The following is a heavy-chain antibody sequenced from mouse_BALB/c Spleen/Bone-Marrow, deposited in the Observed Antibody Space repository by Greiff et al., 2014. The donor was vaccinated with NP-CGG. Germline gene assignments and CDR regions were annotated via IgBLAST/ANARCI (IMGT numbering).Heavy chain of an antibody. Sequence: EVQLQQSGGGLVKPGGSLKLSCAASGFTFSSYAMSCVRQTPEKRLEWVATISSVGSYTYYPDSVKGRFTISRDNAKNTLYLQMSSLRSEDTAMYYCARHGITRLLDDWGQGTTLTVSS. CDR1: GFTFSSYA. J-gene: IGHJ2*01. CDR3: ARHGITRLLDD. CDR2: ISSVGSYT. D-gene: IGHD2-4*01. V-gene: IGHV5-9-3*01.